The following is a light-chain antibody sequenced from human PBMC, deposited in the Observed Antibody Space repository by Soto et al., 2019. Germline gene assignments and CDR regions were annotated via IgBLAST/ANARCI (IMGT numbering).Light chain of an antibody. CDR1: QSISNH. CDR3: LRCYSPPCT. V-gene: IGKV1-39*01. Sequence: QLIQSTYSLSASVEDSVIITCRASQSISNHLTWYQQKPGKAPKLLIFAASSLQRGVPSRCSGSRAGPVFTLTSSSLPAEYFTTYCYLRCYSPPCTFGQGTKVDI. J-gene: IGKJ1*01. CDR2: AAS.